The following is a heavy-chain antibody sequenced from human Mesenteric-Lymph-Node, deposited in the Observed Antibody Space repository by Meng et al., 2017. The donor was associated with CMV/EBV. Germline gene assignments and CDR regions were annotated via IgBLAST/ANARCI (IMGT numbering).Heavy chain of an antibody. CDR1: GGYISSSSYY. Sequence: QLQLQVSGPGLVKPSEALSLTCTVSGGYISSSSYYWGWIRQPPGKGLEWIGYIYYSGSTYYSNPSLKTRVTISVDTSKNQFSLKLSSVTAADTAVYYCARHSALLVTNFDYWGQGTLVTVSS. CDR3: ARHSALLVTNFDY. D-gene: IGHD5-18*01. CDR2: IYYSGST. J-gene: IGHJ4*02. V-gene: IGHV4-39*01.